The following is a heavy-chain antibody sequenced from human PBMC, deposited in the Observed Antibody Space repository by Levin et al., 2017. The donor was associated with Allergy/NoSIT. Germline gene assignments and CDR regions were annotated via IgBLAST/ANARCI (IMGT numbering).Heavy chain of an antibody. D-gene: IGHD2-15*01. CDR1: GGSVSSGSYY. CDR3: ARVCSGGSCYDY. Sequence: SETLSLTCTVSGGSVSSGSYYWSWIRQPPGKGLEWIGYIYYSGSTNYNPSLKSRVTISVDTSKNQFSLKLSSVTAADTAVYYCARVCSGGSCYDYWGQGTLVTVSS. J-gene: IGHJ4*02. V-gene: IGHV4-61*01. CDR2: IYYSGST.